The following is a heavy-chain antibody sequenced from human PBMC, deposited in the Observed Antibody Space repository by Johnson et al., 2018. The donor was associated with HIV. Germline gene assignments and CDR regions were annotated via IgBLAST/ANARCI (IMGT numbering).Heavy chain of an antibody. CDR3: ARLTGQQLVPRGGAFDI. CDR1: RFTFSDYY. CDR2: ISSSGGTI. D-gene: IGHD6-13*01. J-gene: IGHJ3*02. V-gene: IGHV3-11*04. Sequence: QEKLVESGGGVVRPGGSLRLSCAASRFTFSDYYMSWIRQTPGKGLEWVAYISSSGGTIFYADSVKGRFTISRENSKNTLYLQMNSLRTADTAVYYCARLTGQQLVPRGGAFDIWGQGTMVTVSS.